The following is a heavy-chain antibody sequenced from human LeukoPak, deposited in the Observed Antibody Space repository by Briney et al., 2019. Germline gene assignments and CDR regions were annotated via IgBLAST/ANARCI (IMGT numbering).Heavy chain of an antibody. CDR1: GGTFSSYA. V-gene: IGHV1-69*01. D-gene: IGHD3-22*01. CDR3: ARKGRPYYYDSSGLGVEYFQH. J-gene: IGHJ1*01. Sequence: ASVKVSCKASGGTFSSYAISWVRQAPGQGLEWMGGIIPIFGTANYAQKFQGRVTITADESTSTAYMELSSLRSEDTAVYYCARKGRPYYYDSSGLGVEYFQHGGQGTLVTVSS. CDR2: IIPIFGTA.